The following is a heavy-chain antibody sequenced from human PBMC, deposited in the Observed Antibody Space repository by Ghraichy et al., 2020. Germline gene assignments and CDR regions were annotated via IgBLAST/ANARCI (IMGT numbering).Heavy chain of an antibody. CDR2: IYPGDSDT. CDR1: GYNFSNYW. D-gene: IGHD2-2*01. V-gene: IGHV5-51*01. Sequence: GESLNISCKGSGYNFSNYWIGWVRQMPGKGLEWMGIIYPGDSDTRYSPSFQGQVTISADKSISTAYLQWSRLKASDTAMYYCARHPTRGSSWNWFDPWGQGTLVTVSS. J-gene: IGHJ5*02. CDR3: ARHPTRGSSWNWFDP.